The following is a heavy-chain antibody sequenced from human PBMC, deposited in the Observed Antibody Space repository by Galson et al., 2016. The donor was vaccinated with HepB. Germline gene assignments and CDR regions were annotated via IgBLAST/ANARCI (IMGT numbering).Heavy chain of an antibody. D-gene: IGHD6-25*01. CDR3: AKVKSGAAAGTIES. J-gene: IGHJ4*02. V-gene: IGHV3-33*06. CDR2: ILYDGTDT. Sequence: SLRLSCAASGFNFSDYGMLWVRQAPGRGLEWAALILYDGTDTYYADSVKGRFTISSDISKNTLYLQMNSLRAGDTAVYYCAKVKSGAAAGTIESWGQGTLVTVST. CDR1: GFNFSDYG.